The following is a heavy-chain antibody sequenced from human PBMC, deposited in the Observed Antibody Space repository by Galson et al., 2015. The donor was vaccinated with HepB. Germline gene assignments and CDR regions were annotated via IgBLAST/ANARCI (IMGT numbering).Heavy chain of an antibody. CDR3: ARDYSHYVWYFDS. CDR2: ISGYNGNR. D-gene: IGHD4-11*01. V-gene: IGHV1-18*01. CDR1: GDTFNTYG. J-gene: IGHJ4*02. Sequence: SVKVSCKATGDTFNTYGISWVRQAPGQGLEWMGWISGYNGNRKFARNLQGRVSMTTDISTSTAYMELRSLRSDDTAIYYCARDYSHYVWYFDSWGQGTLVTVSS.